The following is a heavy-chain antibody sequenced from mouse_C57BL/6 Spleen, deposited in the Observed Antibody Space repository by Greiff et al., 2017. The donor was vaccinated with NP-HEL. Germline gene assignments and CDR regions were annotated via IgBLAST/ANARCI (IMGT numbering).Heavy chain of an antibody. J-gene: IGHJ1*03. D-gene: IGHD2-4*01. V-gene: IGHV1-22*01. CDR3: ARNYEYAWDFEV. CDR2: INPNNGGT. CDR1: GYTFTDYN. Sequence: EVQLQQSGPELVKPGASVKMSCKASGYTFTDYNMHWVKQSHGKSLEWIGYINPNNGGTSYNQKFKGKATLTGNKSSSTAYMELRSLTSEDSAVYYCARNYEYAWDFEVGGKGTTVTVSS.